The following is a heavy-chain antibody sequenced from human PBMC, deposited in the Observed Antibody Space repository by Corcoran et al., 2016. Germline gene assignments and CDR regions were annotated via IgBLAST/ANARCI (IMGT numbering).Heavy chain of an antibody. CDR3: ANGTGKYWYFDV. CDR2: IIPSFGTT. D-gene: IGHD1-1*01. CDR1: GDTFSSSA. Sequence: QVQLVQSGAEVKKPGSSVKVSCKASGDTFSSSAISWVRQAPGQGLEWMGGIIPSFGTTTYAQKVQGRLTITAYESTTTAYMELSSLTSEDTAPNDWANGTGKYWYFDVWGRGTLLTVSS. J-gene: IGHJ2*01. V-gene: IGHV1-69*01.